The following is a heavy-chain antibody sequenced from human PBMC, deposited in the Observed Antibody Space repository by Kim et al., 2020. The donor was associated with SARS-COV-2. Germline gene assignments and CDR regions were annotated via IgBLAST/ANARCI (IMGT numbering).Heavy chain of an antibody. CDR3: ARTSRFGEFFDY. CDR2: IYYSGST. Sequence: SETLSLTCTVSGGSISSGGYYWSWIRQHPGKGLEWIGYIYYSGSTYYNPSLKSRVTISVDTSKNQFSLKLSSVTAADTAVYYCARTSRFGEFFDYWGQGTLVTVSS. CDR1: GGSISSGGYY. V-gene: IGHV4-31*03. J-gene: IGHJ4*02. D-gene: IGHD3-10*02.